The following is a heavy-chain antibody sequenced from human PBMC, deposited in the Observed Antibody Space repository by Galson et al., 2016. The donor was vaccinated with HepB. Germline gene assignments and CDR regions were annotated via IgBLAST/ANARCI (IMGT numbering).Heavy chain of an antibody. Sequence: SLRLSCAASGFTVNNNYLRRVRQAPGKGLEWVSLIYSGGSTSFADSVKGRFTISRDNSKNTLYLQMSSLRVEETAVYFCARDIGPVGQGTLVTVSS. CDR1: GFTVNNNY. CDR2: IYSGGST. CDR3: ARDIGP. V-gene: IGHV3-53*01. J-gene: IGHJ5*02.